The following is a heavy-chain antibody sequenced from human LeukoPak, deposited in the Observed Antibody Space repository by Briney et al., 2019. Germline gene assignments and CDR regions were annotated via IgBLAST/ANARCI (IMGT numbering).Heavy chain of an antibody. J-gene: IGHJ4*02. CDR2: IKEDGSEK. V-gene: IGHV3-7*01. CDR3: AKDLGPYSSSWYVFDY. Sequence: AGGSLRVSCAVSGLTFSNFWMSWVRQAPGKGLEWVANIKEDGSEKYFLDSVKGRFTISRDNSKNTLYLQMNSLRAEDTAVYYCAKDLGPYSSSWYVFDYWGQGTLVTVSS. D-gene: IGHD6-13*01. CDR1: GLTFSNFW.